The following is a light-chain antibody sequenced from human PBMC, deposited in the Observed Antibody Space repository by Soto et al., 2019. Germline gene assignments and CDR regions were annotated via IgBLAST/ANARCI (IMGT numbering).Light chain of an antibody. J-gene: IGLJ2*01. V-gene: IGLV2-14*01. CDR1: SSDVGGYNY. CDR2: ELS. Sequence: QSALTQPASLSGSPGQSITISCTGTSSDVGGYNYVSWYQQHPGKAPKLMISELSNRPSGVSTRFSGSKSRNTASLTISGLQAEDESDYYCSSDTSSSTVIFGGGTKVT. CDR3: SSDTSSSTVI.